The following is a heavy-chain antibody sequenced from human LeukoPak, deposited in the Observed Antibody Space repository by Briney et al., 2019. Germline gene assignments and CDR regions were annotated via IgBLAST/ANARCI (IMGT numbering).Heavy chain of an antibody. CDR3: VREDTPATANY. D-gene: IGHD2-21*02. CDR1: EFTFSSYW. V-gene: IGHV3-7*01. CDR2: IKQDGGEK. J-gene: IGHJ4*02. Sequence: GGSLRLSCAASEFTFSSYWMSWVRQAPGKGLEWVANIKQDGGEKYYLDSVKGRFTVSRDNAKNSLYLQMNSLRAEDTAVYYCVREDTPATANYWGQGTLVTISS.